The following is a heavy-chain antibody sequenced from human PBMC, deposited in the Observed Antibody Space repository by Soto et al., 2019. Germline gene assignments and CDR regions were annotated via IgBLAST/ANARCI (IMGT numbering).Heavy chain of an antibody. CDR3: ARDPRKTFKSIAAALVRY. V-gene: IGHV3-11*01. CDR1: GFTFSDYY. Sequence: GGSLRLSCAASGFTFSDYYMSWIRQAPGKGLEWVSYISSSGSTIYYADSVKGRFTISRDNAKNSLYLQMNSLRAEDTAVYYCARDPRKTFKSIAAALVRYWGQGTLVTVSS. J-gene: IGHJ4*02. D-gene: IGHD6-13*01. CDR2: ISSSGSTI.